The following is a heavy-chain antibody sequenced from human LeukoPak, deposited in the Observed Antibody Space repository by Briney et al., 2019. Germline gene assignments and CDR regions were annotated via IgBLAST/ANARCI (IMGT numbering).Heavy chain of an antibody. Sequence: SETLSLTCAVYGGPSSGFFWSWIRQPPGKGLEWIGEIDHSGSTSYNPSLKGRGTVSGDTSKNQFSLRLTSVTAADTAVYYCTVNCVFCGGQGTLVTVSS. V-gene: IGHV4-34*01. D-gene: IGHD3-3*01. CDR1: GGPSSGFF. CDR3: TVNCVFC. CDR2: IDHSGST. J-gene: IGHJ4*02.